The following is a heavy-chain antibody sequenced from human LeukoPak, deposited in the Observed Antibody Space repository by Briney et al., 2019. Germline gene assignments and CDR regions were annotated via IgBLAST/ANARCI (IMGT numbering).Heavy chain of an antibody. Sequence: GGSLRLSCAGSGFTFSSYSMNWVRQAPGNGLEWVSSISSGGTYIYYADSVKGRFTISRDNTKNSLYLQMNSLRAEDTAVYYCARDRSGYSGYECQAYWGQGTLVTVSS. D-gene: IGHD5-12*01. J-gene: IGHJ4*02. CDR3: ARDRSGYSGYECQAY. CDR1: GFTFSSYS. CDR2: ISSGGTYI. V-gene: IGHV3-21*01.